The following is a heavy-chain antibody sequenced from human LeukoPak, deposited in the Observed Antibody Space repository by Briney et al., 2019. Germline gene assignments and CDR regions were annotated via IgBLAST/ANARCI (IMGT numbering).Heavy chain of an antibody. V-gene: IGHV3-11*04. CDR2: ISSSGSTI. CDR1: GFTFSDYY. J-gene: IGHJ3*02. Sequence: GGSLRLSCAAPGFTFSDYYMSWIRQAPGKGLEWVSYISSSGSTIYYADSVKGRFTISRDNAKNSLYLQMNSLRAEDTAVYYCARGLPYYDSSGYDDAFDIWGQGTMVTVSS. D-gene: IGHD3-22*01. CDR3: ARGLPYYDSSGYDDAFDI.